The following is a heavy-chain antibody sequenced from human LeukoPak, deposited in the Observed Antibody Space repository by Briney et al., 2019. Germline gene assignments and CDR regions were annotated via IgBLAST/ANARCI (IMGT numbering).Heavy chain of an antibody. V-gene: IGHV3-30*18. D-gene: IGHD3/OR15-3a*01. CDR1: GFTFSSYG. CDR3: AKDAPSWTGSHNWFDP. J-gene: IGHJ5*02. Sequence: GGSLRLSCAASGFTFSSYGMHWVRQAPGKGLEWVAVISYDGSNKYYADSVKGRFTISRDNSKNTLYLQMNSLRAEDTAVYYCAKDAPSWTGSHNWFDPWGQGTLVTVSS. CDR2: ISYDGSNK.